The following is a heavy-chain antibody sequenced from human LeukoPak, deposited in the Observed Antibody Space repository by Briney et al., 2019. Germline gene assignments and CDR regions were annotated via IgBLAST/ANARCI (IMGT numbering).Heavy chain of an antibody. J-gene: IGHJ4*02. CDR1: GFTYIPYP. CDR2: ICGRSDTI. D-gene: IGHD5-12*01. CDR3: ARDLGGDRYFDA. V-gene: IGHV3-48*04. Sequence: GGSLRLSCAASGFTYIPYPMNWVRQAPGKGREGVSYICGRSDTIHYDDSVKGRFTISGENAKNALYLQMNSRGAEDTAVYYCARDLGGDRYFDAWGQGTLVTVSS.